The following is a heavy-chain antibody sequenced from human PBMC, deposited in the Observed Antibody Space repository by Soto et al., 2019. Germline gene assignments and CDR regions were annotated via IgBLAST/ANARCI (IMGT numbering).Heavy chain of an antibody. V-gene: IGHV3-11*03. CDR3: ARLPGSDYYYYGMDV. CDR1: GFTFSDYY. Sequence: GGSLRLSCASSGFTFSDYYMSWIRQAPGKGLEWVSYISSSSSYTNYADSVKGRFTISRDNAKNSLYLQMNSLRAEDTAVYYCARLPGSDYYYYGMDVWGQGTTVTVSS. CDR2: ISSSSSYT. J-gene: IGHJ6*02.